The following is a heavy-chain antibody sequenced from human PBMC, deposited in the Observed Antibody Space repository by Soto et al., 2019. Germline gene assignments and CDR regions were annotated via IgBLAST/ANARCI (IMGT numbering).Heavy chain of an antibody. D-gene: IGHD6-6*01. V-gene: IGHV3-11*06. Sequence: GGSLRLSCAASGFTFSDYYMSWIRQAPGKGLEWVSYISSSSSYTDYADSVKGRFTISRDNAKNSLYLQINSLRDEDTAVYYCARDGAAARLLYYFEYWGQGTLVTVSS. J-gene: IGHJ4*02. CDR3: ARDGAAARLLYYFEY. CDR1: GFTFSDYY. CDR2: ISSSSSYT.